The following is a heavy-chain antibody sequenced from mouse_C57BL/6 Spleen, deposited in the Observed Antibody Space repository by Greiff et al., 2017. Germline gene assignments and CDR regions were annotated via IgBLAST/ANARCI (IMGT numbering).Heavy chain of an antibody. Sequence: VKLQQSGPELVKPGASVKISCKASGYAFSSSWMNWVKQRPGKGLEWIGRIYPGDGDTNYNGKFKGKATLTADKSSSTAYMQLSSLTSEDSAVYFCARWEDGYYFAYWGQGTLVTVSA. CDR3: ARWEDGYYFAY. CDR2: IYPGDGDT. V-gene: IGHV1-82*01. D-gene: IGHD2-3*01. J-gene: IGHJ3*01. CDR1: GYAFSSSW.